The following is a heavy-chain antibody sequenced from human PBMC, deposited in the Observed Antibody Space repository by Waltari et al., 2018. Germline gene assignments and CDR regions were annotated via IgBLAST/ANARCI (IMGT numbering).Heavy chain of an antibody. CDR2: ISPTSTTI. CDR3: ARIAALFLLDY. CDR1: GFTVGTSS. Sequence: EVQLVESGGGLIQPGGSLRLSCAASGFTVGTSSMNWVRQAPGKGLEWVSYISPTSTTIYYADSVKGRFTISRDNAKNTLYLQMNSLRAEDTAVYYCARIAALFLLDYWGQGTLVTVSS. D-gene: IGHD6-6*01. J-gene: IGHJ4*02. V-gene: IGHV3-48*04.